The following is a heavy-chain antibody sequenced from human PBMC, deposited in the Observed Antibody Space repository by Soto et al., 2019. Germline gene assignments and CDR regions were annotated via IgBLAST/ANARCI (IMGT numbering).Heavy chain of an antibody. CDR3: ARDRLTESYDYVWGSYRYFDY. Sequence: ASVKVSCKASGYTFTSYGISWVRQAPGQGLEWMGWISAYNGNTNYAQKLQGRVTMTTDTPTSTAYMELRSLRSDDTAVYYCARDRLTESYDYVWGSYRYFDYWGQGTLVTVSS. CDR1: GYTFTSYG. D-gene: IGHD3-16*02. J-gene: IGHJ4*02. V-gene: IGHV1-18*01. CDR2: ISAYNGNT.